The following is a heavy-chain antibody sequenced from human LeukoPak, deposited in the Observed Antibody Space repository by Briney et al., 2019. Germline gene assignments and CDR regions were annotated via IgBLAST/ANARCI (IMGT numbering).Heavy chain of an antibody. V-gene: IGHV1-46*01. CDR1: GYTFTNYH. J-gene: IGHJ4*02. CDR3: ARVWVASYIYGPTDY. CDR2: IHPSGDST. Sequence: ASVKVSCKAPGYTFTNYHMHWVRQAPGQGVEWRGIIHPSGDSTSYARKFHGRVTMTSDTSTTTVYMALSSLRAEDTAVYYCARVWVASYIYGPTDYWGQGTLVTVSS. D-gene: IGHD5-18*01.